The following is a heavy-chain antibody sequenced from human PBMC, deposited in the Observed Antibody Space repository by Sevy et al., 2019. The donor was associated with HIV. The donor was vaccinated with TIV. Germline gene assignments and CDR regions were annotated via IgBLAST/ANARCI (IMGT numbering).Heavy chain of an antibody. CDR3: AREGCARPHDY. CDR2: LSFGCGKI. J-gene: IGHJ4*02. Sequence: GGSLRLSCAASGFAFYDYSMSWIRQAPGKGLEWVATLSFGCGKINYADSVKGRFTISRDNSKNSFYLQMDNLRVEDTALYYCAREGCARPHDYWGQGTRVTVSS. V-gene: IGHV3-23*01. D-gene: IGHD2-2*02. CDR1: GFAFYDYS.